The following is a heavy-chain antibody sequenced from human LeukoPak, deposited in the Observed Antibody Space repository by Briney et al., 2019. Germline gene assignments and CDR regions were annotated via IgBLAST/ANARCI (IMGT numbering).Heavy chain of an antibody. Sequence: SETPSLTCTVSGGSISSSSYYWGWIRQPPGKGLEWIGSIYYSGSTYYNPSLKSRVTISVDTSKNQFSLKLSSVTAADTAVYYCARHAITMVQGEIDYWGQGTLVTVSS. V-gene: IGHV4-39*01. CDR2: IYYSGST. D-gene: IGHD3-10*01. CDR1: GGSISSSSYY. CDR3: ARHAITMVQGEIDY. J-gene: IGHJ4*02.